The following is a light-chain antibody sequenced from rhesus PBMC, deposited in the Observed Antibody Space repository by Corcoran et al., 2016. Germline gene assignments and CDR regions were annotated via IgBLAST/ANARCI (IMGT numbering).Light chain of an antibody. CDR2: RAS. J-gene: IGKJ4*01. V-gene: IGKV1-69*01. Sequence: DIQMTQSPSSLSASVGDRVTITCRASQGISNWLAWYQQKPGKAPKLLIYRASNFETGVPSRFSGRGAGTDFTLTSSSLQPEDIATYYCQQHDNSPLGGGTKVEIK. CDR3: QQHDNSP. CDR1: QGISNW.